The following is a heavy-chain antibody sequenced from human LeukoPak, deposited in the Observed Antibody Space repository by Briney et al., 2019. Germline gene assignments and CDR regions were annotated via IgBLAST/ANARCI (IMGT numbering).Heavy chain of an antibody. V-gene: IGHV4-59*13. Sequence: SETLSLTCNVSGASISSYYWSWIRQPPGKGLEGRGYIYYSGTTNYNPSLKSRVTISVDTSKNQFSLKLSSVTAADTAVYYCARDLSGTGSYGTYYYYMDVWGQGTTVTVSS. D-gene: IGHD5-18*01. J-gene: IGHJ6*03. CDR2: IYYSGTT. CDR3: ARDLSGTGSYGTYYYYMDV. CDR1: GASISSYY.